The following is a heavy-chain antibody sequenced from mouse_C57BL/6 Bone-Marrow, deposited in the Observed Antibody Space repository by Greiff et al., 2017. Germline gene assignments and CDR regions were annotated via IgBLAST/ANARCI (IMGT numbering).Heavy chain of an antibody. CDR2: IDPSDSYT. D-gene: IGHD1-1*02. J-gene: IGHJ4*01. Sequence: VQLQQPGAELVQPGASVKLSCKASGYTFTSYWMQWVKQRPGQGLEWIGEIDPSDSYTNYNQKFKGKATLTVDTPSRTAYMQLSNLTSEDSAVYYCASEGWRGAMDYWGQGTSVTVSS. CDR1: GYTFTSYW. V-gene: IGHV1-50*01. CDR3: ASEGWRGAMDY.